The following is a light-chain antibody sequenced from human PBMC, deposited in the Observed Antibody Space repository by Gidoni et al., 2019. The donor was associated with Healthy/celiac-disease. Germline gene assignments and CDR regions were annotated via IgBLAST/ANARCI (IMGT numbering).Light chain of an antibody. CDR1: QSVSSY. CDR3: QQRSNWRALT. Sequence: EIVLTQSPATLSLSPGERATLSCRASQSVSSYLAWYQQKPGQAPRLLIYDASNRATGLPARCSGSGSGTDFTLTISSLEPEDFAVYYCQQRSNWRALTFGGGTKVEIK. CDR2: DAS. J-gene: IGKJ4*01. V-gene: IGKV3-11*01.